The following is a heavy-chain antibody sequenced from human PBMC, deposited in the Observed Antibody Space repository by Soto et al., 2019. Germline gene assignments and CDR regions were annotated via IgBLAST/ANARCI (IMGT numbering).Heavy chain of an antibody. V-gene: IGHV3-30*18. CDR3: AKGRGGISVACPFDY. Sequence: GGSLRLSCAASGFTFSGFGMHWVRQAPGKGLEWVAVISYDVSSTFYADSVKGRFTISRDNSKSTLFLQMNSLRAEDTAVYYCAKGRGGISVACPFDYWGQGTLVTVSS. CDR2: ISYDVSST. CDR1: GFTFSGFG. J-gene: IGHJ4*02. D-gene: IGHD6-19*01.